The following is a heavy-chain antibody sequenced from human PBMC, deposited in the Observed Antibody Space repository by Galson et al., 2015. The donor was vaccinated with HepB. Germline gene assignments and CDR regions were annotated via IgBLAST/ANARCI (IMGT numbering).Heavy chain of an antibody. CDR2: ISYDGSNK. J-gene: IGHJ6*03. CDR3: ARAGTTVVTPRYYYYMDV. D-gene: IGHD4-23*01. CDR1: GFTFSSYG. Sequence: SLRLSCAASGFTFSSYGMHWVRQAPGKGLEWVAVISYDGSNKYYADSVKGRFTISRDNSKNTLYLQMNSLRAEDTAVYYCARAGTTVVTPRYYYYMDVWGKGTTVTVSS. V-gene: IGHV3-30*03.